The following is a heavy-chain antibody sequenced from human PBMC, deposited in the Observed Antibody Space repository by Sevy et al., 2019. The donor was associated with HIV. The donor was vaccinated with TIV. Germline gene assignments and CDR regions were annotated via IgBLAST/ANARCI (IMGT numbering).Heavy chain of an antibody. Sequence: GGSLRLSCAASGFTFSKYSMSWVRQPPGKGLEWVSTLSFGCGEINYADSVKGRFTISRDNAKNSLYLQMNSLRAEDTAVDYCAREEWFGETRSPYYYYYMDVWGKGTTVTVSS. CDR3: AREEWFGETRSPYYYYYMDV. D-gene: IGHD3-10*01. CDR1: GFTFSKYS. CDR2: LSFGCGEI. J-gene: IGHJ6*03. V-gene: IGHV3-21*01.